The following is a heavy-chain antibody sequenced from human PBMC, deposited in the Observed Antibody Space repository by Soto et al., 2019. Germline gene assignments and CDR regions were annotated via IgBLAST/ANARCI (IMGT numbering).Heavy chain of an antibody. D-gene: IGHD6-13*01. CDR1: GGSFSGYY. Sequence: PSETLSLTCAVYGGSFSGYYWSWIRQPPGKGLEWIGETNHSGSTNYNPSLKSRVTISVDTSKNQFSLKLSSVTAADTAVYYCARGRGIAAALRAFGIWGQGTMVTRLL. J-gene: IGHJ3*02. CDR2: TNHSGST. V-gene: IGHV4-34*01. CDR3: ARGRGIAAALRAFGI.